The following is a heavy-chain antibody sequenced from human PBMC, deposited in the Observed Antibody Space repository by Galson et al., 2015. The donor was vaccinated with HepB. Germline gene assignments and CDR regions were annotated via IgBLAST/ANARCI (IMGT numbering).Heavy chain of an antibody. CDR1: GYTFTSYG. J-gene: IGHJ4*02. V-gene: IGHV1-18*04. CDR2: ISAYNGNT. Sequence: SVKVSCKASGYTFTSYGISWVRQAPGQGLEWMGWISAYNGNTNYAQKLQGRVTMTTDTSMSTAYMELRSLRSDDTAVYYCARGLPIAAAGLNYFDYWGQGTLVTVSS. CDR3: ARGLPIAAAGLNYFDY. D-gene: IGHD6-13*01.